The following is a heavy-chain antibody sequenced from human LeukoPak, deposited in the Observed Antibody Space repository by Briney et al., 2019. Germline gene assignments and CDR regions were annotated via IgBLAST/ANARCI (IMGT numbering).Heavy chain of an antibody. D-gene: IGHD2-2*01. V-gene: IGHV4-39*01. Sequence: SETLSLTYTVSGGSISSSSYYWGWIRQPPGKGLEWIGSIYYSGSTYYNPSLKSRVTISVDTSKNQFSLKLSSVTAADTAVYYCARQSLGYCSSTSCQWGYYFYYMDVWGKGTTVTVSS. CDR1: GGSISSSSYY. CDR3: ARQSLGYCSSTSCQWGYYFYYMDV. J-gene: IGHJ6*03. CDR2: IYYSGST.